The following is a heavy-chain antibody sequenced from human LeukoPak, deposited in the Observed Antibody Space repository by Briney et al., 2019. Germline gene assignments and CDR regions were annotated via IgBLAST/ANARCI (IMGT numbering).Heavy chain of an antibody. CDR1: GFTFSSYS. D-gene: IGHD3-22*01. CDR3: ARDEPYYYDSSGYRRAYFQH. Sequence: PGGSLRLSCAASGFTFSSYSMNWVRQAPGKGLEWVSSISSSSSYIYYADSVKGRFTISRDNAKNSLYLQMNSLRAEDTAVYYCARDEPYYYDSSGYRRAYFQHWGQGTLVTVSS. CDR2: ISSSSSYI. V-gene: IGHV3-21*01. J-gene: IGHJ1*01.